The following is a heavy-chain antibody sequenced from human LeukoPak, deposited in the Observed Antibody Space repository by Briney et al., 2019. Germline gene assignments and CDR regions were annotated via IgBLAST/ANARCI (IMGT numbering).Heavy chain of an antibody. Sequence: EASVKVSCKSSGGTFSSYAISWVRQAPGQGLEWMGRIIPILGIANYAQKFQGRVTITADKSTSTAYMELSSLRSEDTAVYYCARVHHYYYDSSGYPFAPWGQGTLVTVSS. J-gene: IGHJ5*02. V-gene: IGHV1-69*04. CDR1: GGTFSSYA. CDR3: ARVHHYYYDSSGYPFAP. CDR2: IIPILGIA. D-gene: IGHD3-22*01.